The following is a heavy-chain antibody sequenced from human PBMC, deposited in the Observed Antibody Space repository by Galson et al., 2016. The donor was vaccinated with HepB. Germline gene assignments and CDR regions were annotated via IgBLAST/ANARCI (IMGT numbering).Heavy chain of an antibody. CDR1: GDSINSSTFY. V-gene: IGHV4-39*01. D-gene: IGHD2-21*01. CDR2: INHSGST. J-gene: IGHJ2*01. Sequence: SETLSLTCTVSGDSINSSTFYWAWIRQPPGKGLEWIGSINHSGSTYYNPSLKSRVTMSVDTSKNQFSLNLTSVTAADTAVYFCARHPVWLFPTRLRHFDLWGRGTLVTVSS. CDR3: ARHPVWLFPTRLRHFDL.